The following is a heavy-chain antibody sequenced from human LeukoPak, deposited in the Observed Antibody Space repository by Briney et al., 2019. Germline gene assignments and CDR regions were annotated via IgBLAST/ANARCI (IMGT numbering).Heavy chain of an antibody. CDR3: ARYGAFHHQWLPRIDEGYYYYMDV. D-gene: IGHD6-19*01. Sequence: PGGSLRLSCAASGFTFSSYEMNWVRQAPGKGLEWVSYISSSGSTIYYADSVKGRFTISRDNAKNSLYLQMNSLRAEDTAVYYCARYGAFHHQWLPRIDEGYYYYMDVWGKGTTVTVSS. J-gene: IGHJ6*03. CDR2: ISSSGSTI. CDR1: GFTFSSYE. V-gene: IGHV3-48*03.